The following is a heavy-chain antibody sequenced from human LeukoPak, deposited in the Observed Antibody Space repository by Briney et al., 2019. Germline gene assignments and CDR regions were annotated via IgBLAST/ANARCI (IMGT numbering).Heavy chain of an antibody. D-gene: IGHD6-19*01. V-gene: IGHV3-33*01. J-gene: IGHJ4*02. CDR3: ARGTIGVAGTLDF. CDR1: GFTFSHYT. CDR2: IWYDGSNK. Sequence: GRSLRLSCAASGFTFSHYTMHWVRQAPGKGLEWVAIIWYDGSNKYYADSVKGRFTISRDNSKNTLYLQMSSLRAEDTAVYYCARGTIGVAGTLDFWGQGTLVTVSS.